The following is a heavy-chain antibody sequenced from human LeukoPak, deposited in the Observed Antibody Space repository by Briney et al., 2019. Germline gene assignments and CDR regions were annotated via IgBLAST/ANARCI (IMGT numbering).Heavy chain of an antibody. Sequence: SETLSLTCTVSGGSINNYYWSWIRQPPGKGLEWIGYIYYSGSTNYNPSLKSRVTISVDTSKNQFSLKLSSVTAADTAVYYCARDGYYDSSGYYPIDYWGQGTLVTVSS. D-gene: IGHD3-22*01. V-gene: IGHV4-59*01. CDR3: ARDGYYDSSGYYPIDY. CDR2: IYYSGST. J-gene: IGHJ4*02. CDR1: GGSINNYY.